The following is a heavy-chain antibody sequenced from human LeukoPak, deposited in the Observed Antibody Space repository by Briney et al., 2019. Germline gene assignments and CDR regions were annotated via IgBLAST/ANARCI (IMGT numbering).Heavy chain of an antibody. CDR1: GFTFSSYA. Sequence: GGSLRLSCAASGFTFSSYAMSWVRQAPGKGLEWVSAISGSGGSTYYADSVKGRFTISRDNSKNTLYLQMNSLRAEDTAVYYCASAIAVADAFDIWGQGTMATVSS. D-gene: IGHD6-19*01. V-gene: IGHV3-23*01. CDR3: ASAIAVADAFDI. CDR2: ISGSGGST. J-gene: IGHJ3*02.